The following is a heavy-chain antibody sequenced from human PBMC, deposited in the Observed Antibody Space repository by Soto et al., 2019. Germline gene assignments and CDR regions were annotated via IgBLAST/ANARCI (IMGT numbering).Heavy chain of an antibody. CDR3: AGRYYTGGACYTTYYYYIDV. V-gene: IGHV3-23*01. D-gene: IGHD2-8*02. J-gene: IGHJ6*03. CDR1: GFTFSPYA. Sequence: EVQLLESGGGLVQPGGSVRLSCAASGFTFSPYAMSWVRQAPGKGLEWVSTITTSGGNTYYADAVQGRFTISRDNSKYTLYMQMTRLRAEDTSVSYCAGRYYTGGACYTTYYYYIDVWGKGTTVTVSS. CDR2: ITTSGGNT.